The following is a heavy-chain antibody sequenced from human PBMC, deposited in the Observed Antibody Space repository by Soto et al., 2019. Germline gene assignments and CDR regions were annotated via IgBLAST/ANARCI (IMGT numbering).Heavy chain of an antibody. J-gene: IGHJ2*01. CDR1: GYSFTSYW. V-gene: IGHV5-51*01. Sequence: GESLQISCKGSGYSFTSYWIGCVRQMPGKGLEWIGIIYPGDSDTRYSPSFQGQVTISADKYISTAYVQWSSLKASDTAMYYCARRGDSSSSHWYFDLWGRGTLVTVSS. CDR2: IYPGDSDT. CDR3: ARRGDSSSSHWYFDL. D-gene: IGHD6-6*01.